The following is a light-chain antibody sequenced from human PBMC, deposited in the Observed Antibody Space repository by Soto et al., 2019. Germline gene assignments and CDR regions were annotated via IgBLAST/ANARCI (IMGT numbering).Light chain of an antibody. CDR1: QNIGNY. CDR3: QQDHGT. J-gene: IGKJ1*01. Sequence: DIQMTQSPSSLSAFVGDSVTITCRASQNIGNYLNWYQQKPGTAPKILISAASNLRSGVPSRFSGSGSGTYFTLTISSLQSEDFATYYRQQDHGTFGQGTKVEIK. V-gene: IGKV1-39*01. CDR2: AAS.